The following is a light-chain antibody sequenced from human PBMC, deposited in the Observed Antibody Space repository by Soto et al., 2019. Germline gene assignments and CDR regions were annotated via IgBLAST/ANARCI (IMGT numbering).Light chain of an antibody. Sequence: DVQMRQSPSSMSASVGNKVTITCRASQGISNYLAWYQQKPGKVPKLLIYAASTLQSGVPSRFSGSGSGTDFTLTISSLQPEDVATYYCQKYNSAPWTFGQGTKVDIK. CDR2: AAS. J-gene: IGKJ1*01. V-gene: IGKV1-27*01. CDR3: QKYNSAPWT. CDR1: QGISNY.